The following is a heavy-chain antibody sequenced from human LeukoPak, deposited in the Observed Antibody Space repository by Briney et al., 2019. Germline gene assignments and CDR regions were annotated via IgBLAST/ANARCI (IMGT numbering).Heavy chain of an antibody. J-gene: IGHJ4*02. Sequence: ASVKVSCKASGGTFCSYAISWVRQAPGQGLEWMGGIIPIFGTANYAQKFQGRVTITADESTSTAYMELSSLRSEDTAVYYCARGYAFTVRFDYWGQGTLVTVSS. CDR3: ARGYAFTVRFDY. CDR1: GGTFCSYA. D-gene: IGHD3-10*01. V-gene: IGHV1-69*01. CDR2: IIPIFGTA.